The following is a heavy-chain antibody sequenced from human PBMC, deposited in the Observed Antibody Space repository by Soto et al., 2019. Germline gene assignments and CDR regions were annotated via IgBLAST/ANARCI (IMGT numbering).Heavy chain of an antibody. V-gene: IGHV1-18*01. D-gene: IGHD4-17*01. CDR2: ISAYNGNK. J-gene: IGHJ4*02. Sequence: ASVKVSCKASGYTFSNYGISWVRQAPGQGLEWMAWISAYNGNKHYAQNFQGRVTLTTDTSTTTANMELRSLRPDDTAVYYCARDRVGAYGDFPEHWGQGTLVTVSS. CDR3: ARDRVGAYGDFPEH. CDR1: GYTFSNYG.